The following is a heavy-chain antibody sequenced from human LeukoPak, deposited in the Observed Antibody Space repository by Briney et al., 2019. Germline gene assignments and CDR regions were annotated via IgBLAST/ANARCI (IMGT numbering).Heavy chain of an antibody. D-gene: IGHD2-2*02. CDR2: ISSSSSYI. Sequence: GGSLRLSGAGSGFTFSSYSMNWVRQAPGKGLEWVSSISSSSSYIYYADSVKGRFTISRDNAKNSLYLQMNSLRAEDTAVYYCASQYCSSTSCYTGAFDYWGQGTLVTISS. V-gene: IGHV3-21*01. CDR1: GFTFSSYS. J-gene: IGHJ4*02. CDR3: ASQYCSSTSCYTGAFDY.